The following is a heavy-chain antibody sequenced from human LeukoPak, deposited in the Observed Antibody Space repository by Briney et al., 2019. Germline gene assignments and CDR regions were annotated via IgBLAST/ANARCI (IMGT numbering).Heavy chain of an antibody. D-gene: IGHD3-3*01. Sequence: ASVKVSCKASGYTFTGYYMHWVRQAPGQGLEWMGWINPNSGGTNYAQKFQGRVTMTRDTSISTAYMELSRLRSDDTAVYYCARAYYDFWSGPKGCGMDVWGQGTTVTVSS. CDR2: INPNSGGT. CDR3: ARAYYDFWSGPKGCGMDV. J-gene: IGHJ6*02. V-gene: IGHV1-2*02. CDR1: GYTFTGYY.